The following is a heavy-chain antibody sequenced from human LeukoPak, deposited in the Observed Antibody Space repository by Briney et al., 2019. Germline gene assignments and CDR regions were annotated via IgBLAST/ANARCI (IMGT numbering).Heavy chain of an antibody. J-gene: IGHJ3*02. CDR2: INSDGTIT. V-gene: IGHV3-74*01. Sequence: GALRLSCEASGFTFSSYWLRWVRQAPGEGLVWVSRINSDGTITTYADSVKGRFTISRDNAKNTLYLQMNSLRAEDTAMYYCARLNWVGTFDIWGQGTMVTVSS. CDR1: GFTFSSYW. CDR3: ARLNWVGTFDI. D-gene: IGHD7-27*01.